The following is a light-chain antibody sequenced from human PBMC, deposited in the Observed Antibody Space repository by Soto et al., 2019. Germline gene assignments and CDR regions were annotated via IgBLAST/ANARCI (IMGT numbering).Light chain of an antibody. CDR2: KAS. CDR3: QQYSSYPYT. J-gene: IGKJ2*01. V-gene: IGKV1-5*03. CDR1: QRISSW. Sequence: DIRMTQSPSTLSASVGDRVTITCRASQRISSWLAWYQQKPGKAPNLLIYKASTLESGVPPRFSGSGSGTEFTLTISSLQADDVATYYCQQYSSYPYTFGQGTKLEIK.